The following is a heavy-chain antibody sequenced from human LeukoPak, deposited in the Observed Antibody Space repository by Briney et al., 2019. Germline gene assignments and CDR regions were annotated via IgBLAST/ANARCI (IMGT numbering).Heavy chain of an antibody. D-gene: IGHD4/OR15-4a*01. CDR2: IYSDNT. J-gene: IGHJ4*02. CDR3: ARRAGAYSHPYDY. CDR1: GFTVSSNS. V-gene: IGHV3-53*01. Sequence: GGSLRLSCTVSGFTVSSNSVSCVRRAPGKGLEWVSFIYSDNTHYSDSVRGRFTISRDNPKNTLYLQMNSLRAEDTAVYYCARRAGAYSHPYDYWGQGTLVTVSS.